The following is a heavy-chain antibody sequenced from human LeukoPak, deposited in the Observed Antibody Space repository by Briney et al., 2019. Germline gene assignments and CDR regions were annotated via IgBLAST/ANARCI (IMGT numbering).Heavy chain of an antibody. J-gene: IGHJ4*02. D-gene: IGHD2-21*01. CDR2: IDPQDGKT. V-gene: IGHV1-69-2*01. CDR3: TSDRIGARPFDY. Sequence: ASEKVSCKTSGYTFTDYYIHWILQAPGKGLEWMGRIDPQDGKTKLAARFQGRLTISADTSTDTSYMDLSSLTSEDTAVYYCTSDRIGARPFDYWGQGTLVTVSS. CDR1: GYTFTDYY.